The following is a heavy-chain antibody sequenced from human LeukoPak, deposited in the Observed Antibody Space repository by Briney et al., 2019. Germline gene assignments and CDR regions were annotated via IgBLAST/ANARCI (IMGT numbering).Heavy chain of an antibody. D-gene: IGHD3-10*01. Sequence: ASVTVSCKASGYTFTSYDINWVRQATGQGLEWMGWMNPNSGNTGYAQKFQGRVTMTRNTSISTANMELSSLRAEDTAVYYCARAKPKNMVRGLIMRRESRYYFDYWGQGTLVTVSS. CDR3: ARAKPKNMVRGLIMRRESRYYFDY. V-gene: IGHV1-8*01. J-gene: IGHJ4*02. CDR1: GYTFTSYD. CDR2: MNPNSGNT.